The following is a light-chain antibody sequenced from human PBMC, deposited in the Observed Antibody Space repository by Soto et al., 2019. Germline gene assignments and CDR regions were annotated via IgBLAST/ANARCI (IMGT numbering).Light chain of an antibody. J-gene: IGKJ1*01. Sequence: DIQMTQSPSTLSASVGDRVTITCRASQSISSWLAWYQQKPGKAPKLLIYKASSLESGVPSRFSGSGSGTKFTLTISSLQPDDFATYYCQQYNSYCTFGQGTKV. CDR1: QSISSW. CDR2: KAS. V-gene: IGKV1-5*03. CDR3: QQYNSYCT.